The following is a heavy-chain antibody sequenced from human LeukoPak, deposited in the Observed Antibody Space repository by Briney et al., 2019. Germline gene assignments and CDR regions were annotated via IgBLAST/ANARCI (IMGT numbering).Heavy chain of an antibody. Sequence: GGSLRLSCAASGFTFSSYAMSWVRQAPGKGLEWVSAISGSGGSTYYADSVKGRFTISRDNAKKSLYLQMSSLRAEDTAVYFCVRDRGWLSNPGYFDYWGRGTLVTVSS. CDR2: ISGSGGST. J-gene: IGHJ4*02. CDR1: GFTFSSYA. D-gene: IGHD3-22*01. CDR3: VRDRGWLSNPGYFDY. V-gene: IGHV3-23*01.